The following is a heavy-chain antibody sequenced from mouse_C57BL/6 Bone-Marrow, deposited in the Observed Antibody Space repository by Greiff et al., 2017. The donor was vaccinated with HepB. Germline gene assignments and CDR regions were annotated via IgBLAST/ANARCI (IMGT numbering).Heavy chain of an antibody. CDR1: GYTFTSYW. V-gene: IGHV1-62-3*01. CDR2: IDPNSGGT. Sequence: QVQLQQPGAELVKPGASVKLSCKASGYTFTSYWMHWVKQRPGRGLEWIGRIDPNSGGTKYNEKFKSKATLTVDQSSSTAYMQLNSLTSEDSAVYYCAVQLRLVGDYFDYWGQGTTLTVSS. CDR3: AVQLRLVGDYFDY. J-gene: IGHJ2*01. D-gene: IGHD3-2*02.